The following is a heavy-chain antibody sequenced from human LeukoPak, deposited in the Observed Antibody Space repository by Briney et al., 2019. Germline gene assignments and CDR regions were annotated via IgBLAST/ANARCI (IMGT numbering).Heavy chain of an antibody. Sequence: TGGSLRLSCAASGFTFSSYGMHWVRQAPGKGLEWVAVISYDGSNKYYADSVKGRFTISRDNSKNTLYLQMNSLRAEDTAVYYCAKDRGGAYYESSVDIWGQGTMVTVSS. CDR1: GFTFSSYG. CDR2: ISYDGSNK. CDR3: AKDRGGAYYESSVDI. J-gene: IGHJ3*02. V-gene: IGHV3-30*18. D-gene: IGHD3-22*01.